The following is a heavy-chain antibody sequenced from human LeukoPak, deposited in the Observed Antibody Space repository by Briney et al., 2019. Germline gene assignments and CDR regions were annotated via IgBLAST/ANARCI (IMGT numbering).Heavy chain of an antibody. CDR3: ARDTNNGLDV. CDR2: ISSSGRLM. Sequence: GGSLRLSCAASGFTFSDYYINWIRQAPGKGLEWVSHISSSGRLMQYADSVKGRFTITRDNAQNFMSLQTNSLKPEDTAVYYCARDTNNGLDVWGRGTTVTVSS. J-gene: IGHJ6*02. D-gene: IGHD1-14*01. CDR1: GFTFSDYY. V-gene: IGHV3-11*01.